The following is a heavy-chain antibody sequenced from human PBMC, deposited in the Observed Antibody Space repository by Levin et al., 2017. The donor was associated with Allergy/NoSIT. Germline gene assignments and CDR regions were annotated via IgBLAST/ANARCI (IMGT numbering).Heavy chain of an antibody. CDR1: GFTFSSYN. CDR2: ISSSSSYI. D-gene: IGHD3-16*01. CDR3: ARVLIDAGMDV. Sequence: ESLKISCAASGFTFSSYNMNWVRQAPGKGLEWVSSISSSSSYIYYADSVKGRFTISRDNAKNSLYLQMNSLRAEDTAVYYCARVLIDAGMDVWGKGTTVTVSS. V-gene: IGHV3-21*01. J-gene: IGHJ6*04.